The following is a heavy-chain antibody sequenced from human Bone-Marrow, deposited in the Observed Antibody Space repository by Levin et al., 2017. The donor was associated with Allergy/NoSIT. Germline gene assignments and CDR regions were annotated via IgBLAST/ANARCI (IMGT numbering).Heavy chain of an antibody. CDR2: ISGSGFSS. J-gene: IGHJ6*03. V-gene: IGHV3-23*01. CDR3: AREGVVSTTSYYYSYIDV. D-gene: IGHD5/OR15-5a*01. Sequence: AGGSLRLSCVVSGFTFSSFAMSWVRQAPGKGLEWVSGISGSGFSSYYADSVKGRFTISRDNSQNTVYLHMTSLRAEDTAVYYCAREGVVSTTSYYYSYIDVWGQGTSVTVSS. CDR1: GFTFSSFA.